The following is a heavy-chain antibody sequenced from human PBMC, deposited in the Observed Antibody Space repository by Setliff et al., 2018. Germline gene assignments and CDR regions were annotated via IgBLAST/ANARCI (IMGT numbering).Heavy chain of an antibody. CDR2: ISGDSVSI. J-gene: IGHJ4*02. CDR1: GFTFSTYS. CDR3: ANHNPARWAVYPDY. D-gene: IGHD6-19*01. Sequence: GSLRLSCAASGFTFSTYSMSWARQAPGKGLEWVSAISGDSVSIYYADSVRGRFTISRDNSKNTLYLQMNNLRDEDTAVYYCANHNPARWAVYPDYWAREPWSPSPQ. V-gene: IGHV3-23*01.